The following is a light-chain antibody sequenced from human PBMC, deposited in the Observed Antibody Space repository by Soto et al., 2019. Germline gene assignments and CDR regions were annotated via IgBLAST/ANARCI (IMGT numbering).Light chain of an antibody. CDR2: DTN. J-gene: IGLJ1*01. V-gene: IGLV7-46*02. CDR1: TGAVTSGHY. CDR3: LLSFSGDDYV. Sequence: QAVVTQEPPLTVSPGGTVTFTCGSNTGAVTSGHYAYWFQQKPGQAPRTLIYDTNNKHSWTPARFSGSLLGGKAALTLLGAQNEDEAEYYCLLSFSGDDYVFGTGTKVTVL.